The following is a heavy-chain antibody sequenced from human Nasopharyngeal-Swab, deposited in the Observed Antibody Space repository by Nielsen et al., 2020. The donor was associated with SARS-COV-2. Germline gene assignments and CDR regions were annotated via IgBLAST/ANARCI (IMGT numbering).Heavy chain of an antibody. CDR1: GGSISSGSYY. D-gene: IGHD6-6*01. CDR3: ARDGGAAHMDV. CDR2: IYTSGST. Sequence: LRPSCTVSGGSISSGSYYWSWIRQPAGKGLEWIGRIYTSGSTNYNPSLKSRVTISVDTSKNQFSLRLSSVTAADTAVYYCARDGGAAHMDVWGQGTTVTVSS. V-gene: IGHV4-61*02. J-gene: IGHJ6*02.